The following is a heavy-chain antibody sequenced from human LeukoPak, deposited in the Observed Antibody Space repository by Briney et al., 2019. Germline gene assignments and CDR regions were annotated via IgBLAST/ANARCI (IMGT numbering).Heavy chain of an antibody. CDR2: IYYTGNT. D-gene: IGHD3-10*01. V-gene: IGHV4-39*07. Sequence: PSETLSLTCSVSGDSIIGYYWGWIRQPSGKGLEWIGNIYYTGNTYYNSSLKSRVTISLDTSKNQFSLKVISMTAADTAAHYCTKSVGYGLIRICGRGTMVTVSS. J-gene: IGHJ3*02. CDR1: GDSIIGYY. CDR3: TKSVGYGLIRI.